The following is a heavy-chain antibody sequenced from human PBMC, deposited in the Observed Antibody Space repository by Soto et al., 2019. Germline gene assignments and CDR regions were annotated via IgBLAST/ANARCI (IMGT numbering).Heavy chain of an antibody. Sequence: ASVKVSFKASGYTFTSYAMNWVRQAPGQGLEWMGWINTNTGNPTYAQGFTGRFVFSLDTSVSTAYLQICSLKAEDTAVYYCARDRQYYDFWSGYYPYYYYGMDVWGQGTTVTVSS. J-gene: IGHJ6*02. CDR3: ARDRQYYDFWSGYYPYYYYGMDV. V-gene: IGHV7-4-1*01. D-gene: IGHD3-3*01. CDR2: INTNTGNP. CDR1: GYTFTSYA.